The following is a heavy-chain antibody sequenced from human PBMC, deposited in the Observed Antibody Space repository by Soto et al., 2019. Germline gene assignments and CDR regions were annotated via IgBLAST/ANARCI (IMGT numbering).Heavy chain of an antibody. D-gene: IGHD1-1*01. V-gene: IGHV1-18*01. CDR3: ARDGRKELWVEGLNAMDV. CDR1: GYPFSTYG. CDR2: ISGYNGQT. Sequence: QGQLVQSAPEVRKPGALVKVSCKASGYPFSTYGISWVRQAPGQGLEWMGWISGYNGQTNYAQKFRGRVTFTTDTSATTAYMELRSLRSDDTATYFCARDGRKELWVEGLNAMDVWGQGTTVTVSS. J-gene: IGHJ6*02.